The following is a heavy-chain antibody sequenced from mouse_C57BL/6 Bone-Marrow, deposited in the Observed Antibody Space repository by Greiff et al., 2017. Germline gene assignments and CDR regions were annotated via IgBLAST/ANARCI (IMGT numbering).Heavy chain of an antibody. CDR1: GYTFTEYT. V-gene: IGHV1-62-2*01. J-gene: IGHJ3*01. CDR2: FYPGSGSI. CDR3: ARHGSRIYYDCDAWFAY. D-gene: IGHD2-4*01. Sequence: QVQLQQSGAELVKPGASVKLSCKASGYTFTEYTIHWVKQRSGQGLEWIGWFYPGSGSIKYNEKFKDKATLTADKSSSTVYMELSRLTSVDSAVYFCARHGSRIYYDCDAWFAYWGQGTLVTVSA.